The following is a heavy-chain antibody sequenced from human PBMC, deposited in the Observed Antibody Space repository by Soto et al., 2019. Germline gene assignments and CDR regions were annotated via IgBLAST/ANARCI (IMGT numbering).Heavy chain of an antibody. D-gene: IGHD2-2*01. CDR2: ISYDGSNK. Sequence: GGSLRLSCAASGFTFSSYAMHWVHQAPGKGLEWVAVISYDGSNKYYADSVKGRFTISRDNSKNTLYLQMNSLRAEDTAVYYCAREGSGMPPPYDWFDPWGQGTLVTVSS. CDR1: GFTFSSYA. V-gene: IGHV3-30-3*01. J-gene: IGHJ5*02. CDR3: AREGSGMPPPYDWFDP.